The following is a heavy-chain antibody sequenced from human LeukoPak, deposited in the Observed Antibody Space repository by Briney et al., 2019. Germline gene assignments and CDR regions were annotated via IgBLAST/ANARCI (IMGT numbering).Heavy chain of an antibody. Sequence: SGVSLRLSCAASGFTFNSHWMHRVRQAPGKGLMWVSTVSPVGTDTNYADSVRGRFTISRDNAKNTLYLQMNSLRAEDTALYFCTRGCTGTRCPADYWGQGALVTVSS. CDR1: GFTFNSHW. V-gene: IGHV3-74*01. CDR2: VSPVGTDT. CDR3: TRGCTGTRCPADY. J-gene: IGHJ4*02. D-gene: IGHD2-2*01.